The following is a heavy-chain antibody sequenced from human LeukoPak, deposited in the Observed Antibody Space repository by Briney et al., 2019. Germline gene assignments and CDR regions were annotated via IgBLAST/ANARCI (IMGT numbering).Heavy chain of an antibody. CDR2: IYHSGST. CDR3: AREEKGAYDY. D-gene: IGHD4/OR15-4a*01. V-gene: IGHV4-30-2*01. CDR1: GGSISSGGYS. Sequence: SQTLXLTCAVSGGSISSGGYSWSWXRXPPXKGLEWIGYIYHSGSTYYNPSLKSRVTISVDRSKNQFSLKLSSVTAADTAVYYCAREEKGAYDYWGQGILVTVSS. J-gene: IGHJ4*02.